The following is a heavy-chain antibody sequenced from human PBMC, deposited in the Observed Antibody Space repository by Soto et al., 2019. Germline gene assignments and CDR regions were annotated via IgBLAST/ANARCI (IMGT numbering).Heavy chain of an antibody. J-gene: IGHJ2*01. CDR1: ELIFSNYG. Sequence: EVQLLESGGGLVQPGGSLRLSCAASELIFSNYGMTWVRQAPGKGLEWVSSISGSGDDTYYADSVRGRFVTSRDNAKNTLYLQADSLRVEDKAVYYCAKAASVPRFGEFWYLDLWGRGTLVTVSS. D-gene: IGHD3-10*01. V-gene: IGHV3-23*01. CDR2: ISGSGDDT. CDR3: AKAASVPRFGEFWYLDL.